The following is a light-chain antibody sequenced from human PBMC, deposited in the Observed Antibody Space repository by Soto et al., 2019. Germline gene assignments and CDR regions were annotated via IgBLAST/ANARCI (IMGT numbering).Light chain of an antibody. CDR3: QQRKNWPLIT. J-gene: IGKJ5*01. CDR1: QSISNY. V-gene: IGKV3-11*01. CDR2: DTS. Sequence: EIVLTQSPATLSLSPGERATLSCRASQSISNYLAWYQQKPGQAPRLLMYDTSNRAAGIPGRFSGSGSGTDFTLTISSLEPEDFAVYYCQQRKNWPLITFGQGTRLEIK.